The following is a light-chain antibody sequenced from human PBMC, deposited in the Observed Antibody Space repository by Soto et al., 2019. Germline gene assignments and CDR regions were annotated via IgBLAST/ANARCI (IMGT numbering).Light chain of an antibody. V-gene: IGLV2-14*01. CDR1: GSDVGAYNY. J-gene: IGLJ1*01. Sequence: QSVLTQPASVSGSPGQSITISCTGTGSDVGAYNYVSWYQQCPGKAPKLIIYDVVNRPSGVSNRFSGSKSGNTAALIIFGLQAEDEADYYCCSYTSSSTYVFGTGTQLTVL. CDR2: DVV. CDR3: CSYTSSSTYV.